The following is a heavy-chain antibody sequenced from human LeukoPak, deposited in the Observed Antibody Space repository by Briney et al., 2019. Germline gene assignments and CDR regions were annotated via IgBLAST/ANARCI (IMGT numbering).Heavy chain of an antibody. Sequence: ASVKVSCKASGGTFSSYAISWVRQAPGQGLEWMGGIIPIFGTANYAQKFQGRVTITADKSTRIAYMELSSLRSEDTAVYYCARSSSFFGYFDLWGRGTLVTVS. CDR1: GGTFSSYA. CDR3: ARSSSFFGYFDL. V-gene: IGHV1-69*06. J-gene: IGHJ2*01. CDR2: IIPIFGTA. D-gene: IGHD6-13*01.